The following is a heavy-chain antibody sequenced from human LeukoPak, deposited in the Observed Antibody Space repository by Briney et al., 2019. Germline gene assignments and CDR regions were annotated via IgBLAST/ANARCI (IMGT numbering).Heavy chain of an antibody. D-gene: IGHD3-10*01. CDR1: GYTFTSYY. J-gene: IGHJ4*02. CDR3: AKDLKGFGELFGTDY. V-gene: IGHV1-46*01. Sequence: ASVKVSCKASGYTFTSYYMHWVRQAPGQGLEWMGIINPSGGSTSYAQKFQGRVTMTRDTSTSTVYMELSSLRSEDTAVYYCAKDLKGFGELFGTDYWGQGTLVTVSS. CDR2: INPSGGST.